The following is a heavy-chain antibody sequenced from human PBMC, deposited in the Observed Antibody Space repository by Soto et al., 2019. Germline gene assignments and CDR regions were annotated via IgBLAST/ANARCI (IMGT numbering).Heavy chain of an antibody. D-gene: IGHD4-17*01. V-gene: IGHV4-34*01. CDR3: ARGPALSKGDYLQAEW. CDR1: GGSFSGYY. CDR2: INHSGST. Sequence: SETLSLTCAVYGGSFSGYYWSWIRQPPGKGLEWIGEINHSGSTNYNPSLKSRVTISVDTSKNQFSLKLSSVTAADTAVYYCARGPALSKGDYLQAEWWGQGTLVTVSS. J-gene: IGHJ4*02.